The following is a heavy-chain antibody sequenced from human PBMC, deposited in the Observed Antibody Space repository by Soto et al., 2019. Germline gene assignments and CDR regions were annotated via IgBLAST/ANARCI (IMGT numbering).Heavy chain of an antibody. V-gene: IGHV3-23*01. Sequence: GESLKISCAASGFTFSSYAMSWVRQAPGKGLEWVSAISGSGGSTYYADSVKGRFTISRDNSKNTLYLQMNSLRAEDTAVYYCAKKGPDAFDIWGQGTMVTVSS. CDR3: AKKGPDAFDI. CDR1: GFTFSSYA. CDR2: ISGSGGST. J-gene: IGHJ3*02.